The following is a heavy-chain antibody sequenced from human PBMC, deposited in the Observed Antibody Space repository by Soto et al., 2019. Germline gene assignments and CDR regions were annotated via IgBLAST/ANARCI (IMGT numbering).Heavy chain of an antibody. CDR2: IVVGSGYT. CDR1: GITLTTST. V-gene: IGHV1-58*01. J-gene: IGHJ6*02. CDR3: AALSPGHHYYYAMDV. D-gene: IGHD3-10*01. Sequence: QMQLVQSGPDVKKPGTSVKVSCKASGITLTTSTVQWVRQARGQRLEWIGWIVVGSGYTNYAQKFQERVTITRDMSTNTAYMDLISLRSEEPAVYYCAALSPGHHYYYAMDVWGQGTTVTVSS.